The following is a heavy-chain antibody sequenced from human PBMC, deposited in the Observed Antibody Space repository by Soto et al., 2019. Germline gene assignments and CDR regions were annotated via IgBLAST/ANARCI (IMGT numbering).Heavy chain of an antibody. D-gene: IGHD3-3*01. J-gene: IGHJ6*02. CDR1: GFTFTSSA. Sequence: GASVKVSCKASGFTFTSSAVQWVRQARGQRLEWIGWIVVGSGNTNYAQKFQERVTITRDMSTSTAYMELSSLRSEDTAVYYCAADPMVIMSALPQEYYYYYGMDVWGQGTTVTVSS. CDR3: AADPMVIMSALPQEYYYYYGMDV. CDR2: IVVGSGNT. V-gene: IGHV1-58*01.